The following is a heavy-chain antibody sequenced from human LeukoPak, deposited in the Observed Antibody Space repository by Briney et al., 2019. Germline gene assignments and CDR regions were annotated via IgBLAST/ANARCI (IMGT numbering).Heavy chain of an antibody. V-gene: IGHV3-23*01. CDR2: ISTGGDRA. J-gene: IGHJ3*02. CDR1: GFKFSDYA. CDR3: AVDCSSPSCYGQSAFDI. D-gene: IGHD2-2*01. Sequence: GGSLRLSCAASGFKFSDYAMDWVRQAPGRGLEWVSAISTGGDRAYYADSVKGRFTTSRDNSRNTLFLQLNNLRADDTAMYYCAVDCSSPSCYGQSAFDIWGQGTRVTVSS.